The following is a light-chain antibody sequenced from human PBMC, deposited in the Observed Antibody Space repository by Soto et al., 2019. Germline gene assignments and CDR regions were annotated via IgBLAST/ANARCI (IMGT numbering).Light chain of an antibody. CDR1: SSDVGVYNY. V-gene: IGLV2-14*01. J-gene: IGLJ2*01. CDR2: EVS. CDR3: SSYTSSNTLV. Sequence: QSDLTQPASVSGSPGQSITISCTGTSSDVGVYNYVSWYQQHPGKAPKLMIYEVSNRPSGVSNRFSGSKSGNTASLTISGLQAEDEADYYCSSYTSSNTLVFGGGTKLTVL.